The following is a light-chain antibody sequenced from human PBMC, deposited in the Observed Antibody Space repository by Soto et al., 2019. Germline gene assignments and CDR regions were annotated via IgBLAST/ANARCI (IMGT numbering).Light chain of an antibody. CDR1: QSVSKS. V-gene: IGKV3-11*01. CDR3: QQGNNWPIFT. Sequence: EIVLTQSPATLSRSPGERATLSCRASQSVSKSLAWYQQKPGQAPRLLLYTTSNSATGIPARFSGSGSRTDFTLIISSLEPEDFAVYYCQQGNNWPIFTFGPGTKVDIK. CDR2: TTS. J-gene: IGKJ3*01.